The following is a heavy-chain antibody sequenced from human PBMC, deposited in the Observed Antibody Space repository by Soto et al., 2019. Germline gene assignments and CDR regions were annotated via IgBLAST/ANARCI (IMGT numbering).Heavy chain of an antibody. J-gene: IGHJ5*02. CDR3: ARDRRVYSSSFNWFDP. V-gene: IGHV1-3*01. CDR2: INAGNGNT. Sequence: ASVKVSCKASGYTFTSYAMHWVRQAPGQRLEWMGWINAGNGNTKYSQKFQGRVTITRDTSASTAYMELSSLRSEDTAVYYCARDRRVYSSSFNWFDPWGQGTLVTVSS. CDR1: GYTFTSYA. D-gene: IGHD6-13*01.